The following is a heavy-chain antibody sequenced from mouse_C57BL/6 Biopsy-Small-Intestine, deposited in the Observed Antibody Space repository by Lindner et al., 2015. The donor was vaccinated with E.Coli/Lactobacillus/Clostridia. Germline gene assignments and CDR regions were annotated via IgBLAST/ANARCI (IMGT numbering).Heavy chain of an antibody. J-gene: IGHJ3*01. CDR2: IDPEDGDR. D-gene: IGHD2-1*01. Sequence: VQLQESGAELVRPGASVKLSCTASGFNIKDSLMHWVKQRPEQGLEWIGWIDPEDGDRKYAPKFQDKATITADTSSNTAYLQLSSLTSEDTAIYYCATGYYGNYVAWFAYWGQGTLVTVSA. CDR1: GFNIKDSL. CDR3: ATGYYGNYVAWFAY. V-gene: IGHV14-1*01.